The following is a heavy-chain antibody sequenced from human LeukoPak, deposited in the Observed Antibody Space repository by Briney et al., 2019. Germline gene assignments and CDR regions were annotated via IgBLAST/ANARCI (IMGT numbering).Heavy chain of an antibody. V-gene: IGHV3-7*01. D-gene: IGHD5-24*01. CDR3: TSANYGPAY. CDR1: GFPFSTFW. Sequence: GGSLRLSCAVSGFPFSTFWMSWVRQAPGKGLEWVANINQDGSEKYYVDSVRGRFAISRDNAKNSLYLQMNSLRAEDTAVYYCTSANYGPAYWGQGTLVTVSS. J-gene: IGHJ4*02. CDR2: INQDGSEK.